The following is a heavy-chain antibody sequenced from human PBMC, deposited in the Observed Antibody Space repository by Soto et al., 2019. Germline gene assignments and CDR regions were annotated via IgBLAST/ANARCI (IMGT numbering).Heavy chain of an antibody. Sequence: ASVKVSCKASGYTFTSYDINWVRQATGQGLEWMGWMNPNSGNTGYAQKFQGRVTMTRNTSISTAYMELNSLRAEDTAVYYCAKDSLGATAIGRIDYWGQGTLVTVSS. CDR1: GYTFTSYD. D-gene: IGHD1-26*01. J-gene: IGHJ4*02. CDR3: AKDSLGATAIGRIDY. V-gene: IGHV1-8*01. CDR2: MNPNSGNT.